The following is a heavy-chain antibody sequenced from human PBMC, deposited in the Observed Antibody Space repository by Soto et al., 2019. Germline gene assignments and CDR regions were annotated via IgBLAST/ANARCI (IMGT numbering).Heavy chain of an antibody. Sequence: QVQLVQSGAEVKKPGASVKVSCKASGYTFTSYGISWVRQAPGQGLEWMGWISAYTGNATHAQKLQSRVTMSTDTSTRTANMELRSLRSDDTAVYYCARDPPPVDYWGQGTLVTVSS. V-gene: IGHV1-18*01. J-gene: IGHJ4*02. CDR2: ISAYTGNA. CDR1: GYTFTSYG. CDR3: ARDPPPVDY.